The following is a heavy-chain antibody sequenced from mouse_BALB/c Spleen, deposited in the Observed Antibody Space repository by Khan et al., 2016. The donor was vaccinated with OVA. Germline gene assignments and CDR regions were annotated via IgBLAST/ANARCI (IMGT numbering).Heavy chain of an antibody. D-gene: IGHD2-10*01. CDR1: GFSLTNYG. CDR2: IWSGGST. Sequence: QVQLKESGPGLVAPSQSLSITCTISGFSLTNYGIHWVRQPPGKGLEWLVVIWSGGSTTYNSALKSRLTTCKDNSKSQIYLKMNRLQTDDTAVYFCARQPYYHYNIMDYWGQGTSVTVSS. V-gene: IGHV2-6-1*01. J-gene: IGHJ4*01. CDR3: ARQPYYHYNIMDY.